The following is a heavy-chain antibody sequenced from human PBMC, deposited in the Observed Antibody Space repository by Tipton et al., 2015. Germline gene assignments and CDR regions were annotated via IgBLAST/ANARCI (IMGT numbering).Heavy chain of an antibody. CDR2: FFHSGNT. CDR1: GYSISNGYY. Sequence: GLVKPSETLSLTCDVSGYSISNGYYWSWIRQPPGKGLEWIGSFFHSGNTFHNPSLRSRVTISVDTSKTQFSLKMSSVTASDTAVYYCARARGRHGGLFDSWGQGILVTVSS. V-gene: IGHV4-38-2*01. D-gene: IGHD4-23*01. J-gene: IGHJ4*02. CDR3: ARARGRHGGLFDS.